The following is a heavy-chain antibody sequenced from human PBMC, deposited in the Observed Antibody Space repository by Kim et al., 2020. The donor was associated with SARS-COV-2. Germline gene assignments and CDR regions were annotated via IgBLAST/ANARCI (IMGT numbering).Heavy chain of an antibody. CDR1: GFTFSNYG. V-gene: IGHV3-30*03. D-gene: IGHD7-27*01. CDR3: AREEGTGGHELPLVDL. Sequence: GGSLRLSCAASGFTFSNYGMHWVRQAPGKGLEWVAVQSYNERNKFYADSVEGRFTISRDNSGNTLYLQMNSLKTEDTAVYYCAREEGTGGHELPLVDLWGQGTLVIVSS. CDR2: QSYNERNK. J-gene: IGHJ5*02.